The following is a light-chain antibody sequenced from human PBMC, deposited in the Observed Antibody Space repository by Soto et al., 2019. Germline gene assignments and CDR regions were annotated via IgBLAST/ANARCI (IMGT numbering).Light chain of an antibody. CDR3: QQYGSSPWT. J-gene: IGKJ1*01. Sequence: EIVLTQSPGTLSLSPGERATLSCRASQSVSSSYLAWYQQKPGQAPRLLIYGASSRATGIPDRFSGSGSGTDFTLTITRLEHEDLAVYYCQQYGSSPWTFGQGTKVDIK. V-gene: IGKV3-20*01. CDR2: GAS. CDR1: QSVSSSY.